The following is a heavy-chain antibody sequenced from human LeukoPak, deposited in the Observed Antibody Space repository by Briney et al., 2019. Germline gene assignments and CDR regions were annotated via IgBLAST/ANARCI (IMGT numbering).Heavy chain of an antibody. CDR3: ARDYPVAGRSAYDI. CDR1: GFTFSTYW. CDR2: INQEGNEK. V-gene: IGHV3-7*01. J-gene: IGHJ3*02. Sequence: GGSLRLSCAASGFTFSTYWMSWVRQAPGEGLEWVANINQEGNEKYYVDSVKGRFTISGDNAKNSLYLQMNSLRAEDTAVYYCARDYPVAGRSAYDIWGQGTMVTVSS. D-gene: IGHD6-19*01.